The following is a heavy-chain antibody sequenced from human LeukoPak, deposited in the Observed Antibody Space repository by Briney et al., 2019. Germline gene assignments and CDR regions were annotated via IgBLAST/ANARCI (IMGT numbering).Heavy chain of an antibody. CDR3: ARHLSGSEYYFDY. J-gene: IGHJ4*02. V-gene: IGHV4-59*08. Sequence: SETLSLTCTVSGGSISSYYWSWIRQPPGKGLGWIGYIYYSGSTNYNPSLKSRVTISVDTSKNQFSLKLSSVTAADTAVYYCARHLSGSEYYFDYWGQGTLVTVSS. CDR2: IYYSGST. CDR1: GGSISSYY. D-gene: IGHD1-26*01.